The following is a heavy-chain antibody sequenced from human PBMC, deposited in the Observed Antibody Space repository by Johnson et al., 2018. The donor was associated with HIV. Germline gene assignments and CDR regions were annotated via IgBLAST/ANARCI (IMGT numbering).Heavy chain of an antibody. Sequence: RLSCAASGFTFSSYAMHWVRQAPGKGLEWVAVISYDGSNKYYADSVKGRFTISRDNSKNTLYLQMNSLRAEDTAVYYCARRGRRADDAFDIWGQGTMVTVSS. CDR2: ISYDGSNK. V-gene: IGHV3-30*04. J-gene: IGHJ3*02. D-gene: IGHD3-16*01. CDR3: ARRGRRADDAFDI. CDR1: GFTFSSYA.